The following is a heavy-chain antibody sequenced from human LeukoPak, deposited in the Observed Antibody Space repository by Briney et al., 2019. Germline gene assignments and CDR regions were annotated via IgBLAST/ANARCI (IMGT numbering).Heavy chain of an antibody. CDR2: ISSSSSYI. V-gene: IGHV3-21*01. CDR1: GFTFSSYS. Sequence: GGSLRLSCAASGFTFSSYSMNWVRQAPGKGLEWVSSISSSSSYIYYADSVKGRFTISRDNAKNSLYLQMNSLRAEDTAVYYCARDKVGYSYGYGGAFDIWGQGTMVTVSS. D-gene: IGHD5-18*01. J-gene: IGHJ3*02. CDR3: ARDKVGYSYGYGGAFDI.